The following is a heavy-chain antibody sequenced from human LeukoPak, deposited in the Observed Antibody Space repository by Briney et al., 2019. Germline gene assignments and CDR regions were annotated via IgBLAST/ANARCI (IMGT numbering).Heavy chain of an antibody. V-gene: IGHV3-11*04. CDR3: ARDKRYSSSYGVGY. CDR2: ISSSGSTI. CDR1: GFTFGDYY. J-gene: IGHJ4*02. Sequence: PGGSLRLSCAASGFTFGDYYMSWIRQAPGKGLEWVSYISSSGSTIYYADSVKGRFTISRDNAKNSLYLQMNSLRAEDTAVYYCARDKRYSSSYGVGYWGQGTLVTVSS. D-gene: IGHD6-13*01.